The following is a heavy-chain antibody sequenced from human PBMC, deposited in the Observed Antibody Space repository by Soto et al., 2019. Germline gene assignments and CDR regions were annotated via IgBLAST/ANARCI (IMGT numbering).Heavy chain of an antibody. V-gene: IGHV1-46*03. CDR3: TRSVITTAGTDAFDL. J-gene: IGHJ3*01. D-gene: IGHD6-13*01. CDR1: GYTFTSYY. CDR2: ISPSSGGT. Sequence: QVQLVQSGAEVKKPGASVRVSCKASGYTFTSYYIHWVRQAPGHGPEWMGMISPSSGGTDYAQKLQGRVTMTRDTSTSTVYMELSSLRSEDTAMYFCTRSVITTAGTDAFDLWGQGTLVTVSS.